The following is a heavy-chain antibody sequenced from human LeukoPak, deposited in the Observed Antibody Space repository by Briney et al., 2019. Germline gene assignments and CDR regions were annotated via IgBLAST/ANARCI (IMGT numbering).Heavy chain of an antibody. Sequence: SETLSLTCTVSGGSISSGSYYWRWIRQPAGKGLEWIGRIYTSGSTNYNPSLKSRVTISVDTSKNQFSLKLSSVTAADTAVYYCARTGFGIGYFDYWGQGTLVSVSS. CDR1: GGSISSGSYY. CDR3: ARTGFGIGYFDY. J-gene: IGHJ4*02. CDR2: IYTSGST. V-gene: IGHV4-61*02. D-gene: IGHD1-14*01.